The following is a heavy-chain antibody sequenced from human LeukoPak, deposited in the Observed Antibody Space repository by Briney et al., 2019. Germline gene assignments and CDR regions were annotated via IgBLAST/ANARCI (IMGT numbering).Heavy chain of an antibody. D-gene: IGHD3-22*01. V-gene: IGHV3-15*01. CDR1: GFTLNNAW. J-gene: IGHJ1*01. CDR3: TTDRYYDNSELQFQH. Sequence: GGSLRLSCAASGFTLNNAWMSWVRQAPGKGLEWLGRIKRETDGGTIDYAAPVKGRFTISRDDSRNTQYLQMDSLKIEDTAVYYCTTDRYYDNSELQFQHWSQGTLVTVSS. CDR2: IKRETDGGTI.